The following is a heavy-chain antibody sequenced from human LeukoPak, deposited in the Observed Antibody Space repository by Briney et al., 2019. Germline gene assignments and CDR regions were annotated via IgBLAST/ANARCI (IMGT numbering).Heavy chain of an antibody. CDR1: GYSFTSYW. V-gene: IGHV5-51*01. J-gene: IGHJ4*02. Sequence: GQSLKISCKGSGYSFTSYWIGWVRQMPGKGMEWMGIIYPGDSDTRYSPSFQGQVTISADKSISTAYLQWSSLKASDTAMYYCARPSSGWYSNFDYWGQGTLVTVSS. CDR2: IYPGDSDT. D-gene: IGHD6-19*01. CDR3: ARPSSGWYSNFDY.